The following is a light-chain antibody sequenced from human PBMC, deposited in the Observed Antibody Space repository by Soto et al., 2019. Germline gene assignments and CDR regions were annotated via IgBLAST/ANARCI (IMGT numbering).Light chain of an antibody. J-gene: IGLJ3*02. CDR2: EVS. CDR3: CSFAGSRTWV. Sequence: QSAPSQPASVSGSPGQSVTISCIGTSSEVAIYNLVSWYQQYPGKAPKLILYEVSKWPSGISHRFSGSKSGNTASLTISGLQGEDEADYYCCSFAGSRTWVFGGGTQLTVL. V-gene: IGLV2-23*02. CDR1: SSEVAIYNL.